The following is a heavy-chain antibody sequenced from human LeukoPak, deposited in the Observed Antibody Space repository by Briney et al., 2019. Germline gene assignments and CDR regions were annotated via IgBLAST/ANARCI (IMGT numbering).Heavy chain of an antibody. CDR2: INPNSGGT. V-gene: IGHV1-2*02. J-gene: IGHJ4*02. CDR3: ARSIYDSSGYYPGGGYYFDY. CDR1: GYTFTGYY. D-gene: IGHD3-22*01. Sequence: ASVKVSCKASGYTFTGYYMHWVRQAPGQGLEWMGWINPNSGGTNYAQKFQGRVTMTRDTSISTAYMELSRLRSDVTAVYYCARSIYDSSGYYPGGGYYFDYWGQGTPVTVSS.